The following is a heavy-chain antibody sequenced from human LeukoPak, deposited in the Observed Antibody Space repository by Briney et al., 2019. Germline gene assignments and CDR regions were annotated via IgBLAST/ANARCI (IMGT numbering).Heavy chain of an antibody. CDR3: APIIVVVITTFDY. CDR1: GFTFSSYA. D-gene: IGHD3-22*01. V-gene: IGHV3-23*01. J-gene: IGHJ4*02. Sequence: GGSLRLSCAASGFTFSSYAMSWVRQAPGKGLEWVSAISGSGGSTYYADSVKGRFTISRDNSKNTLYLQMNSLRAEDTAVYYCAPIIVVVITTFDYWGQGTLVTVSP. CDR2: ISGSGGST.